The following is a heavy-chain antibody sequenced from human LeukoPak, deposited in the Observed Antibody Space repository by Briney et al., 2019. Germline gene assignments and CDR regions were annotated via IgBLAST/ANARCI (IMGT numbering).Heavy chain of an antibody. V-gene: IGHV1-46*01. D-gene: IGHD2-21*01. J-gene: IGHJ3*02. Sequence: ASVKVSCKASGYTFTSYYMHWVRQAPGQGLEWMGIINPSGGSTSYAQKFQGRVTMTRDMSTSTVYMELSSLRSEDTAVYCCAREGGGADAFDIWGQGTMVTVSS. CDR2: INPSGGST. CDR1: GYTFTSYY. CDR3: AREGGGADAFDI.